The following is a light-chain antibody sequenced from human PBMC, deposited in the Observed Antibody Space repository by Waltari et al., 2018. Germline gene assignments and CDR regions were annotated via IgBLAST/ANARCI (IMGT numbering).Light chain of an antibody. CDR3: QQYRINPWT. Sequence: DIQMTQSPSTLSTSVGDRVTITCRASENVNSWLAWYQVKPGKAPKLLIQKASNLESGVPSRFSGSGSGTEFAPTISSLQADDFATYYCQQYRINPWTFGQGTKVEI. CDR2: KAS. CDR1: ENVNSW. J-gene: IGKJ1*01. V-gene: IGKV1-5*03.